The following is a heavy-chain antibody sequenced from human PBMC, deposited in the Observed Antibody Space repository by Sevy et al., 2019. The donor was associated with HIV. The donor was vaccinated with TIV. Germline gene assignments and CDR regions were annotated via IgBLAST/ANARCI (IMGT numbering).Heavy chain of an antibody. CDR1: GFSFDSYG. Sequence: GGSLRLSCAVSGFSFDSYGMTWVRQAPGKGLEWVSGISGSGSRTYYADSVRGRFTIARDESANNLFLQLNNLRAEDTGVYYCARMTSTWSIDSWGQGTLVTVSS. CDR2: ISGSGSRT. CDR3: ARMTSTWSIDS. J-gene: IGHJ4*02. V-gene: IGHV3-23*01.